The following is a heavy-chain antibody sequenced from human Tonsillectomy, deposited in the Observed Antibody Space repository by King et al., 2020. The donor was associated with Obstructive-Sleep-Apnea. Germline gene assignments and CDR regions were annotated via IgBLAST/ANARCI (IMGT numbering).Heavy chain of an antibody. CDR2: IRYDGSNK. D-gene: IGHD2-15*01. Sequence: VQLVESGGGVVQPGRSLRLSCAASGFTFSSYGMHWVRQAPGKGLEWVAFIRYDGSNKYYADSVKGRFTISRDNSKNTLYLQMNSLRADDTAVYYCAKESGPGPYYFDYWGQGTLVTVSS. J-gene: IGHJ4*02. CDR1: GFTFSSYG. V-gene: IGHV3-30*02. CDR3: AKESGPGPYYFDY.